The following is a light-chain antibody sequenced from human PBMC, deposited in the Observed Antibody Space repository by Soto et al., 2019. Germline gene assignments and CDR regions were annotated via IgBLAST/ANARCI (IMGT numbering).Light chain of an antibody. CDR3: QQSYSTPFT. V-gene: IGKV3D-7*01. J-gene: IGKJ5*01. CDR1: QSVGSNY. Sequence: VLPQSPGTLSLSPGERATLSCRASQSVGSNYLAWYQQKPGQAPRLLIYGASTRATSIPARFSGRGSGTDFTLTISSLQPEDFATYYCQQSYSTPFTFGQGTRLEIK. CDR2: GAS.